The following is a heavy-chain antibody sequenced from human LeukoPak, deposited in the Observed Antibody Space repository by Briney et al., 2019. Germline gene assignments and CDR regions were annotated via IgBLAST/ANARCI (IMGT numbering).Heavy chain of an antibody. V-gene: IGHV3-30*18. CDR1: GFTFSSYG. D-gene: IGHD5-18*01. CDR2: ISYDGSNR. J-gene: IGHJ4*02. Sequence: SGGSLRLSCAVSGFTFSSYGMHWVRQAPGKGMEWMAVISYDGSNRYYADSVKGRFTISRDTSKNTLYLQMNSLRTEDTAVYYCVKGPRRKGLVGYSYGPIDYWGQGTLVTVSS. CDR3: VKGPRRKGLVGYSYGPIDY.